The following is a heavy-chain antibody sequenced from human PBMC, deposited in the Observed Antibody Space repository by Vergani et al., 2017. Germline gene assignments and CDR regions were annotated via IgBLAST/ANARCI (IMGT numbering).Heavy chain of an antibody. D-gene: IGHD4-17*01. CDR2: ISWNSNNK. V-gene: IGHV3-9*03. J-gene: IGHJ6*02. CDR3: ARDRDYEYYYGMDV. Sequence: EVQLVESGGGLVKRGGSLRLSCAASGFTFENYAMHWVRQAPGKGLEWVAGISWNSNNKGYAVSVKGRFTISRDNAKKSLYLQMDSLRVEDMASYFCARDRDYEYYYGMDVWGQGTAVIVS. CDR1: GFTFENYA.